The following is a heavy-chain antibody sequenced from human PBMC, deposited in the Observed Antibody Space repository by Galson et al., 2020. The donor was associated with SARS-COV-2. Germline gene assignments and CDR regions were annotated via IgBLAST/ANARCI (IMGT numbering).Heavy chain of an antibody. D-gene: IGHD7-27*01. Sequence: GGSLRLSCAVSGFTFSNHWMHWDRQAPGKGLVWVSRIYSEGSSTSYADSVKGRFPISGDNAKNTLYLQMNSLRAEDTAVYYCARGDMGNDYFDYWGQGTLVTVSS. V-gene: IGHV3-74*01. CDR2: IYSEGSST. CDR1: GFTFSNHW. J-gene: IGHJ4*02. CDR3: ARGDMGNDYFDY.